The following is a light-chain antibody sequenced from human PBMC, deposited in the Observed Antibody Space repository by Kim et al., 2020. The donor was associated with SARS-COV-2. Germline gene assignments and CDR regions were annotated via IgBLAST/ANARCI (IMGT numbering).Light chain of an antibody. V-gene: IGKV3-15*01. CDR1: RSVGDD. Sequence: GSQGKRITLSCRTSRSVGDDLAWYQQRPGQAPRLLIYGVSTRATGVPARFSGSGSGTEFTVTISSLQSEDFTVYYCQQYKIWPLTFGGGTKVDIK. CDR2: GVS. CDR3: QQYKIWPLT. J-gene: IGKJ4*01.